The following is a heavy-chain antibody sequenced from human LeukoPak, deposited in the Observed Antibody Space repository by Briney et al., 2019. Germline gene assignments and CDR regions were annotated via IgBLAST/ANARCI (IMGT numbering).Heavy chain of an antibody. Sequence: TTSETLSLTCAVSGGSITRSNWWSWVRQSPGKGLEWIGEVYDNGSTNYNPSLKSRVTISVDKSKNQFSLKLTSVTAADTAVYYCASPRADRSTWYAVDYWGQGTLVTVSS. CDR3: ASPRADRSTWYAVDY. CDR1: GGSITRSNW. V-gene: IGHV4-4*02. CDR2: VYDNGST. D-gene: IGHD2/OR15-2a*01. J-gene: IGHJ4*02.